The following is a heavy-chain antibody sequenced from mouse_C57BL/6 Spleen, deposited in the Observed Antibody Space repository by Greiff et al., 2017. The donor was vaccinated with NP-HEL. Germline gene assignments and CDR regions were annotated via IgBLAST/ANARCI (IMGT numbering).Heavy chain of an antibody. CDR2: IYPGDGDT. CDR1: GYAFSSSW. V-gene: IGHV1-82*01. CDR3: ARWATVAPDAMDY. J-gene: IGHJ4*01. Sequence: QVQLQQSGPELVKPGASVKISCKASGYAFSSSWMNWVKQRPGKGLEWIGRIYPGDGDTNYNGKFKGKATLTADKSSSTAYMQLSSLTSEDSAVYFCARWATVAPDAMDYWGQGTSVTVSS. D-gene: IGHD1-1*01.